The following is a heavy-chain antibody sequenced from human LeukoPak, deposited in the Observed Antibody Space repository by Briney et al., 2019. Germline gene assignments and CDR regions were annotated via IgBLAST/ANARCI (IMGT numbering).Heavy chain of an antibody. CDR2: ISPSGGIT. V-gene: IGHV3-23*01. CDR3: AKDDDWGRYKH. Sequence: PGGSLRLSCAASGFPFSNYWMNWVRQAPGKGLEWVSGISPSGGITYYTDSVKGRFTISRDNSKNTQSLQMNSLRAEDTAVYYCAKDDDWGRYKHWGQGTLVTVSS. D-gene: IGHD3-16*01. J-gene: IGHJ1*01. CDR1: GFPFSNYW.